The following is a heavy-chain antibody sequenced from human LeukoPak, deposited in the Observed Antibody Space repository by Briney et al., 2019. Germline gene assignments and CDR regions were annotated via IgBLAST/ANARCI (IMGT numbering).Heavy chain of an antibody. J-gene: IGHJ4*02. D-gene: IGHD2-15*01. CDR3: ARDLHDIVVVVAASSFDY. CDR1: GYTFTGYY. V-gene: IGHV1-2*02. Sequence: ASVKVSCKASGYTFTGYYMHWVRQAPGQGLEWMGWINPNSGGTNYAQKFQGRVTMTRDTSISTAYMELSRLRSDDTAVYYCARDLHDIVVVVAASSFDYWGQGTLVTVSS. CDR2: INPNSGGT.